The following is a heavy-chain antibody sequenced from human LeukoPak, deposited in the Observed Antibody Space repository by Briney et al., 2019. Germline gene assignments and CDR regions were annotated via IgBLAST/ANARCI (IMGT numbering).Heavy chain of an antibody. CDR3: TSSFGQLSFFDS. Sequence: AGGSLRLSCTASGFTFSSYTMNWVRQAPGKGLEWVSYISSSSSTIYYADSVKGRFTISRDNAKNPLYLQMSSLRAEDTAVYYCTSSFGQLSFFDSWGQGTLVTVSS. CDR1: GFTFSSYT. D-gene: IGHD3-10*01. J-gene: IGHJ4*02. V-gene: IGHV3-48*01. CDR2: ISSSSSTI.